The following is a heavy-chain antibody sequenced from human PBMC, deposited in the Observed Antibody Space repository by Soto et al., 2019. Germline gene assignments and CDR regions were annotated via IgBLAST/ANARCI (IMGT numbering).Heavy chain of an antibody. CDR1: GGSVRSGNHF. V-gene: IGHV4-61*01. CDR2: MYYTGVT. Sequence: QVQLQESGPGLLKASETLSLTCSVSGGSVRSGNHFWNWIRQPPGRGLEWLGYMYYTGVTNYNTSLKSLVSMSVDKSKNQFSLKLTSLTAADTAVYYCARGGEPLGYYGLDVWGQGTTVTVSS. CDR3: ARGGEPLGYYGLDV. D-gene: IGHD3-10*01. J-gene: IGHJ6*02.